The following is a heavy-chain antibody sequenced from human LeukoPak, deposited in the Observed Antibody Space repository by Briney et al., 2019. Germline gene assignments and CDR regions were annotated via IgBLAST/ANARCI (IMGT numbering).Heavy chain of an antibody. J-gene: IGHJ4*02. D-gene: IGHD4-17*01. V-gene: IGHV1-18*01. Sequence: ASVKVSCKASGYSFSIFGMTWVRQAPGQGLEWMGWISASSGNTNYAQKLQGRVTMTTDTSTNTAYMELRSLKSDDTAVYYCARAGATETTNFDYWGQATLVTVSS. CDR1: GYSFSIFG. CDR2: ISASSGNT. CDR3: ARAGATETTNFDY.